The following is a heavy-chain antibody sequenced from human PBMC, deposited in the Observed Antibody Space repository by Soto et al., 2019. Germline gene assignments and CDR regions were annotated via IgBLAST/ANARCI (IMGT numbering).Heavy chain of an antibody. V-gene: IGHV1-18*04. Sequence: ASVKVSCKASGYTFTSYGISWVRQAPGQGLEWMGWISAYNGNTNYAQKLQGRVTMTTDTSTSTAYMELRSLRSDDTAVYYCARESITIFGVVIIDYGMDVWGQLTTVAVCS. CDR2: ISAYNGNT. D-gene: IGHD3-3*01. CDR3: ARESITIFGVVIIDYGMDV. J-gene: IGHJ6*02. CDR1: GYTFTSYG.